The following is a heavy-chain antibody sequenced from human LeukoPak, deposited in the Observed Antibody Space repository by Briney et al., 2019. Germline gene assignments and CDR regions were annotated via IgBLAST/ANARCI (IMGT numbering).Heavy chain of an antibody. D-gene: IGHD3-22*01. CDR3: ARTVVGCYYDSSGYRWFDP. Sequence: PSETLSLTCAVSGGSISSGGYYWSWIRQPPGKGLEWIGYIYYSGSTNYNPSLKSRVTISVDTSKNQFSLKLSSVTAADTAVNYCARTVVGCYYDSSGYRWFDPWGQGTLVTVSS. J-gene: IGHJ5*02. CDR1: GGSISSGGYY. CDR2: IYYSGST. V-gene: IGHV4-61*08.